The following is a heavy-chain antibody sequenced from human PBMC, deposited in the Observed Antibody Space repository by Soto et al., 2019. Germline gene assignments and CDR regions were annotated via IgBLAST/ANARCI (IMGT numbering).Heavy chain of an antibody. V-gene: IGHV1-18*01. CDR1: GYTFTHFY. Sequence: ASVKVSCKASGYTFTHFYITWVRQAPGQGLEWMGAISPHNFNTNYAQKFRGRVTLTTEKSTDTAYMDLRSLTSDDTAVYYCARDEGGYDILTGYYKAHHFDYWGQGVPVTVSS. CDR3: ARDEGGYDILTGYYKAHHFDY. J-gene: IGHJ4*02. D-gene: IGHD3-9*01. CDR2: ISPHNFNT.